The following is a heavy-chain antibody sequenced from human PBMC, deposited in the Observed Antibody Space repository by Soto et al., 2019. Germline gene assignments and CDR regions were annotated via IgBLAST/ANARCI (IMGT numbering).Heavy chain of an antibody. J-gene: IGHJ4*02. CDR2: IRADGSRT. Sequence: RLSCAVSGFTFSNYAMAWVRQAPGKGLEWVSSIRADGSRTHYADSVKGRFTVSRDNSKNRLYLDIKSLRDDDTALYYCLSDRNEYFYWMGRYWHQRTPVIVS. CDR1: GFTFSNYA. V-gene: IGHV3-23*01. CDR3: LSDRNEYFYWMGRY. D-gene: IGHD2-21*02.